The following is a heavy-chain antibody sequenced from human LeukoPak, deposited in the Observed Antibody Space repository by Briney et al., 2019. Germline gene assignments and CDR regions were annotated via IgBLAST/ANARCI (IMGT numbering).Heavy chain of an antibody. V-gene: IGHV3-15*01. D-gene: IGHD3-3*01. J-gene: IGHJ4*02. CDR3: TTNYDFWSGYPFDY. CDR1: GFTFSSYG. CDR2: IKSKTDGGAT. Sequence: GGSLRLSCAAPGFTFSSYGMSWVRQAPGKGLEWVGRIKSKTDGGATDYAAPVKGRFTISRDDSKNTLYLQMNSLKTEDTAVYYCTTNYDFWSGYPFDYWGQGTLVTVSS.